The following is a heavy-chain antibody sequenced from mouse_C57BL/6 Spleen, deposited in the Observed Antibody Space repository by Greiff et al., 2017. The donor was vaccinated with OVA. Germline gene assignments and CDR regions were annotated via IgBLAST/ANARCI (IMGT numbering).Heavy chain of an antibody. CDR1: GFTFSSYG. CDR2: ISSGGSYT. D-gene: IGHD1-1*01. CDR3: ARYYGSTPPDWYFDV. V-gene: IGHV5-6*01. J-gene: IGHJ1*03. Sequence: EVKLVESGGDLVKPGGSLKLSCAASGFTFSSYGMSWVRQTPDKRLEWVATISSGGSYTYYPDSVKGRFTISRDNAKNTLYLQMSSLKSEDTAMYYCARYYGSTPPDWYFDVWGTGTTVTVSA.